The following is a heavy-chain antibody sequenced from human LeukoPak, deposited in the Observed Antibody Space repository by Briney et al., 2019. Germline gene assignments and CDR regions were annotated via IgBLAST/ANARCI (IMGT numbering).Heavy chain of an antibody. V-gene: IGHV3-9*01. CDR2: ISWNSGSI. Sequence: PGRSLRLSCAASGFTFDDYAMHWVRQAPGKGLEWVSGISWNSGSIGYADSVKGRFTISRDNAKNSLYLQMNSLRAEDTALYYCAKDRYSSSSGWFDPWGQGTLVTVSS. CDR1: GFTFDDYA. J-gene: IGHJ5*02. CDR3: AKDRYSSSSGWFDP. D-gene: IGHD6-13*01.